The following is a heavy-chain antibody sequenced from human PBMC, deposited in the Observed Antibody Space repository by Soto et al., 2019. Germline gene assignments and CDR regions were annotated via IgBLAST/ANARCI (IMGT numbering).Heavy chain of an antibody. CDR1: GYSFTSYW. CDR2: IDPSDSYT. V-gene: IGHV5-10-1*01. J-gene: IGHJ5*02. CDR3: SRPGGVAAASPGNLFDP. Sequence: GESLKISCKGSGYSFTSYWISWVRQMPGKGLEWMGRIDPSDSYTNYSPSFQGHVTISADKSISTAYLQWSSLKASDTAMYYCSRPGGVAAASPGNLFDPWGQGTLVTVSS. D-gene: IGHD2-8*02.